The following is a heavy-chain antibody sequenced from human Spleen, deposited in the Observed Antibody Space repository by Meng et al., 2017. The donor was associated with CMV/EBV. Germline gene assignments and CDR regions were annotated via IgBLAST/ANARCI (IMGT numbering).Heavy chain of an antibody. J-gene: IGHJ4*02. D-gene: IGHD1-26*01. CDR1: GYTFTTSA. V-gene: IGHV7-4-1*02. CDR3: ASGLVGVTEPYY. CDR2: INTNTGNP. Sequence: QVQLVQPGPELKKPGASVKVSCKASGYTFTTSAMNWVRQAPGQGLEWMGWINTNTGNPTYAPGFTGWFVFSLDPSVSTAYLQISSLKVEDTAMYYCASGLVGVTEPYYWGQGTLVTVSS.